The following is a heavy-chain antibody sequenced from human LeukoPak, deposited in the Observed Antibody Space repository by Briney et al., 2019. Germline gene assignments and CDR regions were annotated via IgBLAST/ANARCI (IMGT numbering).Heavy chain of an antibody. CDR1: GFTFTNFA. J-gene: IGHJ6*02. Sequence: GRSLRLSCAASGFTFTNFAMHWVRQAPGKGLEWVAVISYDGSNKYYADSVKGRFTISRDNSKNTLYLQMNSLRAEDTAVYYCAKDRMLGVAAAGTTYYYGMDVWGQGTTVTVSS. V-gene: IGHV3-30*18. CDR2: ISYDGSNK. CDR3: AKDRMLGVAAAGTTYYYGMDV. D-gene: IGHD6-13*01.